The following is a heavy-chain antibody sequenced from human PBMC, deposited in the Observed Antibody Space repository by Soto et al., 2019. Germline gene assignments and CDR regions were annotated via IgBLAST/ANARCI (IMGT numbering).Heavy chain of an antibody. Sequence: QVQLMQSGVEVKKPGSSVKVSCKTSGGSFNTYGISWVRQAPAQGLECMEGIIPIFGTPNYAQKFPGRVTSTANESTATVYMDMRSLRSEDTVAYYCARGSGWYCGGGHCNSGESGGKDYHYRMDVWGQGTKDTVSS. V-gene: IGHV1-69*01. J-gene: IGHJ6*02. CDR1: GGSFNTYG. CDR3: ARGSGWYCGGGHCNSGESGGKDYHYRMDV. D-gene: IGHD2-21*01. CDR2: IIPIFGTP.